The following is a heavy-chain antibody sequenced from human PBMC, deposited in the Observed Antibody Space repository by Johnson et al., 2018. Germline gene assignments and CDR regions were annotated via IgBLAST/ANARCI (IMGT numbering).Heavy chain of an antibody. D-gene: IGHD3-22*01. V-gene: IGHV3-23*04. CDR1: GFTFSSYA. CDR3: ARGGVYYDSSGYYDAFDI. Sequence: VQLVESGGGVVQPGRSLTPSCAASGFTFSSYAMSWVRQAPGTGLEWVSAISGSGGSTYYADSVKGRFPISRDNSKNTLYLQMNSLRAEDTAVYYCARGGVYYDSSGYYDAFDIWGQGTMVTVSS. CDR2: ISGSGGST. J-gene: IGHJ3*02.